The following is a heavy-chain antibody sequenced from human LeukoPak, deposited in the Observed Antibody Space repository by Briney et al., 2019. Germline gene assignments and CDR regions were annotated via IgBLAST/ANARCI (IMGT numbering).Heavy chain of an antibody. CDR1: GGSISSGDYY. J-gene: IGHJ4*02. Sequence: SETLSLTCTVSGGSISSGDYYWSWIRQPPGKGLEWIGYIYYSGSTYYNPSLKSRVTISVDTSKNQFSLKLSSVTAADTAVYYCARADWLALVPLDDYWGQGTLVTVSS. CDR3: ARADWLALVPLDDY. CDR2: IYYSGST. V-gene: IGHV4-30-4*08. D-gene: IGHD6-19*01.